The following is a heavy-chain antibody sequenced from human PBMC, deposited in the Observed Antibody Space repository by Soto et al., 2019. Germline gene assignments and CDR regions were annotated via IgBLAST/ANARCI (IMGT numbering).Heavy chain of an antibody. Sequence: SVNVSCKASGGTFSSYSISWVRQAPGQGLEWMGGIIPIFGTANYAQKFQGRVTITADESTSTAYMELSSLRSEDTAVYYCARSKQYYFDYWGQGTLVTVSS. CDR1: GGTFSSYS. D-gene: IGHD4-4*01. V-gene: IGHV1-69*13. CDR2: IIPIFGTA. J-gene: IGHJ4*02. CDR3: ARSKQYYFDY.